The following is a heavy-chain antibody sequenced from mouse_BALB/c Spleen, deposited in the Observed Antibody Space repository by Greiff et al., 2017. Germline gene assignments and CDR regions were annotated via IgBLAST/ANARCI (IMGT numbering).Heavy chain of an antibody. CDR3: ARYGNYGGQFAY. V-gene: IGHV3-8*02. D-gene: IGHD2-1*01. CDR2: ISYSGST. Sequence: EVKLVESGPSLVKPSQTLSLTCSVTGDSITSGYWNWIRKFPGNKLEYMGYISYSGSTYYNPSLKSRISITRDTSKNQYYLQLNSVTTEDTATYYCARYGNYGGQFAYWGQGTLVTVSA. J-gene: IGHJ3*01. CDR1: GDSITSGY.